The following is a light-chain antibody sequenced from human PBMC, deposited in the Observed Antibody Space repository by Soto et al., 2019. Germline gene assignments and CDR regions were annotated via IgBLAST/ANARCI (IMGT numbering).Light chain of an antibody. CDR1: QSISSW. Sequence: DIQMTQSPSTLSASVGDRVTITCRASQSISSWLAWYQQKPGKAPKLLIYKASSLESGVPSRFSGSGSGTEFTLTISSLQPDDFATYSCQQYNSYSTFGPGTTVDIK. J-gene: IGKJ1*01. CDR3: QQYNSYST. CDR2: KAS. V-gene: IGKV1-5*03.